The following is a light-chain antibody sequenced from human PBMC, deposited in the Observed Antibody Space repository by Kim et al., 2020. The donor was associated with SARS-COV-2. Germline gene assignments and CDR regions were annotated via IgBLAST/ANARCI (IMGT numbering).Light chain of an antibody. V-gene: IGLV1-44*01. CDR2: SNN. Sequence: QSVLTQPASASGTHGQRVTISCSGSSSNIGSNTVNWYQQQPETAPKLLIYSNNHRPSGVPAHFSGSTTGTSASLAISWLQSEDEDDYYCAAWDDSLNGPVFGTGTKVTVL. CDR3: AAWDDSLNGPV. CDR1: SSNIGSNT. J-gene: IGLJ1*01.